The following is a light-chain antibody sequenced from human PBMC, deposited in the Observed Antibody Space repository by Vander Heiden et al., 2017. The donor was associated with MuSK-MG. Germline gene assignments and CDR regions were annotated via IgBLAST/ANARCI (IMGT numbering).Light chain of an antibody. CDR1: QCVSSSY. Sequence: VLTHSPGTLSLSPGERANNSCRASQCVSSSYLAWYQQKPGQAPRLLIYGASSRATGIPDRFSGSGSGTDFTLTISRLEPEDFAMYYCQQYGSSPPITFGQGTRLEIK. CDR2: GAS. J-gene: IGKJ5*01. V-gene: IGKV3-20*01. CDR3: QQYGSSPPIT.